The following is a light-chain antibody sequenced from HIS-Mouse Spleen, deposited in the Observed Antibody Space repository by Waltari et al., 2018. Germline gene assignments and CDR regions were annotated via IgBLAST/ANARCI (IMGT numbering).Light chain of an antibody. CDR3: CSYAGSYTGV. CDR2: DVS. V-gene: IGLV2-11*01. CDR1: RSDVGGDNY. Sequence: QSALTQPRSVSGSPGQSVTIPCTGTRSDVGGDNYVSWYQQHPGKAPKLMIYDVSKRPSGVPDRFSGSKSGNTASLTISGLQAEDEADYYCCSYAGSYTGVFGTGTKVTVL. J-gene: IGLJ1*01.